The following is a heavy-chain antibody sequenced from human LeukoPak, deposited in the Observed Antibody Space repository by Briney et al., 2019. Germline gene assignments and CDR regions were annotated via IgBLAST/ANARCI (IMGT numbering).Heavy chain of an antibody. CDR3: ARDLYGGNHPGGSFQH. J-gene: IGHJ1*01. V-gene: IGHV3-30*04. D-gene: IGHD4-23*01. CDR1: GFTFSSYA. Sequence: WGSLRLSCAASGFTFSSYAMHWVRQAPGKGLEWVAVISYDGSNKYYADSVKGRFTISRDNSKNTLYLQMNSLRAEDTAVYYCARDLYGGNHPGGSFQHWGQGTLVTVSS. CDR2: ISYDGSNK.